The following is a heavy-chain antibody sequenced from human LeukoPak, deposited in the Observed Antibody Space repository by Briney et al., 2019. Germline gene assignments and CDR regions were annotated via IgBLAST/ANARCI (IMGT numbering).Heavy chain of an antibody. CDR2: ISSSGSTI. CDR3: LAGYGILTGYYDAYYYYGMDV. V-gene: IGHV3-48*03. D-gene: IGHD3-9*01. J-gene: IGHJ6*04. Sequence: RAGGSLRLSCAASGFTFSSYEMNWVRQAPGKGLEWVSYISSSGSTIYYADSVKGRFTISRDNAKNSLYLQMNSLRAEDTAVYYCLAGYGILTGYYDAYYYYGMDVWGKGTTVTVSS. CDR1: GFTFSSYE.